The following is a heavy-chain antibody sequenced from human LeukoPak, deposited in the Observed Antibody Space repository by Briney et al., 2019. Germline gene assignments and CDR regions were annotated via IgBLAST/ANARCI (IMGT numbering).Heavy chain of an antibody. Sequence: PGGSLRLSCAASGFTFSSYDMHWVRQATGKGLEWVSAIGTAGDTYYPGSVKGRFTISRENAKNSLYLQMNSLRAGDTAVYYCARARYFDWLLGDYYYYGMDVWGQGTTVTVSS. J-gene: IGHJ6*02. V-gene: IGHV3-13*01. CDR2: IGTAGDT. D-gene: IGHD3-9*01. CDR1: GFTFSSYD. CDR3: ARARYFDWLLGDYYYYGMDV.